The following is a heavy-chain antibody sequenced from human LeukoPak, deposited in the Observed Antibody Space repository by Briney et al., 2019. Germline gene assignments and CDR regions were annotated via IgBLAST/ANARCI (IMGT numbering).Heavy chain of an antibody. Sequence: AGGSLRLSCAASGCTFDDYGMSRVRQAPGKGLEWVSGINWSGGSTGYADSVKGRFTISRDNAKNSLYLQMNSLRAEDTALYYCARQTGFGDYWGQGTLVTVSS. D-gene: IGHD3-10*01. CDR3: ARQTGFGDY. V-gene: IGHV3-20*04. CDR1: GCTFDDYG. CDR2: INWSGGST. J-gene: IGHJ4*02.